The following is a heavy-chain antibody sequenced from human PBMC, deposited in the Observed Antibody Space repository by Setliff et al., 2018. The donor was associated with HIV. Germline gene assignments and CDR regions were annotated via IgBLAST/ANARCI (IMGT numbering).Heavy chain of an antibody. D-gene: IGHD6-6*01. J-gene: IGHJ4*02. Sequence: PSETLSLTCTVSGGSISSSSYYWGWIRQPPGKGLEWIGSIYYSGSIYYNPSLNSRVTISVDTSKNQFSLKLSSVTAADTAVYYCLTSSIGPLPWDYWGQGTLVTVSS. CDR2: IYYSGSI. V-gene: IGHV4-39*07. CDR1: GGSISSSSYY. CDR3: LTSSIGPLPWDY.